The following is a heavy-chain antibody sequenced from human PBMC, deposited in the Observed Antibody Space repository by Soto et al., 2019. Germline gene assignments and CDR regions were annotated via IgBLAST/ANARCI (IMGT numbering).Heavy chain of an antibody. CDR1: GGSISSSSYY. Sequence: PXGTLSLTCTVSGGSISSSSYYWGWIRQPPGKGLEWIGSIYYSGSTYYNPSLKSRVTISVDTSKNQFSLKLSSVTAEDTAVYYCARPFTTTYYDFWSGKGSWFDPWGQGTLVTVPQ. CDR2: IYYSGST. J-gene: IGHJ5*02. V-gene: IGHV4-39*01. CDR3: ARPFTTTYYDFWSGKGSWFDP. D-gene: IGHD3-3*01.